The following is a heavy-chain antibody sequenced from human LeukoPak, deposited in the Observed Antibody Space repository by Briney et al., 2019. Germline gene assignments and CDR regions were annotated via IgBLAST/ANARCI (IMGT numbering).Heavy chain of an antibody. CDR3: ARDHLLGSSGWSYLYRY. CDR1: GFTFSSYA. V-gene: IGHV3-30-3*01. D-gene: IGHD6-13*01. Sequence: GGSLRLSYAASGFTFSSYAMHWVRQAPGKGLEWVAVISYDGSNKYYADSVKGRFTISRDNSKNTLYLQMNSLRAEDTAVYYCARDHLLGSSGWSYLYRYWGQGTLVTVSS. J-gene: IGHJ4*02. CDR2: ISYDGSNK.